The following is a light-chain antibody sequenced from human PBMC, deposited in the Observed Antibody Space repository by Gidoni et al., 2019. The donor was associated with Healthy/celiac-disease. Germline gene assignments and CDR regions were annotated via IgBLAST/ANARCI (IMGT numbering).Light chain of an antibody. CDR3: AAWDDSLNGRV. V-gene: IGLV1-44*01. CDR1: SSNIGSNT. Sequence: QSVLTQPPPASGTPGQRVTISCSGSSSNIGSNTVHWYQQLPGTAPNLLIYSNNQRPSGVPDRFSGSKSGTSASLAISGLQSEDEADYYCAAWDDSLNGRVFGGGTKLTVL. J-gene: IGLJ3*02. CDR2: SNN.